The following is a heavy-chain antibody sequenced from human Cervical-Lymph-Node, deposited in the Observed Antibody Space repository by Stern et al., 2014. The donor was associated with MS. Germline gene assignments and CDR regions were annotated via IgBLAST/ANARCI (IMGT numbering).Heavy chain of an antibody. CDR2: IYPVDSDT. J-gene: IGHJ4*02. CDR1: GYSFTANW. V-gene: IGHV5-51*01. D-gene: IGHD4-17*01. CDR3: ARDYGDYAFDY. Sequence: EVQLVESGAEVKKPGESLKISCKGSGYSFTANWIAWVRQMPGKGLEWMGIIYPVDSDTRSSPSFQGQVTISADKSISTAYLQWSSLKASDAAMYYCARDYGDYAFDYWGQGTLVTVSS.